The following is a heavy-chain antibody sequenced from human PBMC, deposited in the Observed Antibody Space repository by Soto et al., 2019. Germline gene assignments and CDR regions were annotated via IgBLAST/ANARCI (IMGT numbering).Heavy chain of an antibody. CDR1: GFTFSSYG. Sequence: QVQLVESGGGVVQPGRSLRLSCPASGFTFSSYGMHWVRQAPGKGLEWVAVISYDGSNKYYADSVKGRFTISRDNSKNTLYLQMNSLRAEDTAVYYCAKPHNPYSRGWYVVDYWGQGTLVTVSS. V-gene: IGHV3-30*18. CDR2: ISYDGSNK. D-gene: IGHD6-19*01. CDR3: AKPHNPYSRGWYVVDY. J-gene: IGHJ4*02.